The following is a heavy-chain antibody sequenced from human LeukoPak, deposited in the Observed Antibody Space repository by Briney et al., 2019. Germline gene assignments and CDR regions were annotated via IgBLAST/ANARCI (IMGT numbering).Heavy chain of an antibody. V-gene: IGHV4-31*03. CDR3: ARVPRRYYYYYMDV. Sequence: PSETLSLTCTVSGGSISSGVYYWSWIRQHPGKGLEWIGYIYYSGSTYYNPSLRSRVTISVDTSKNQFSLKLSSVTAADTAVYYCARVPRRYYYYYMDVWGKGTTVTVSS. D-gene: IGHD6-25*01. J-gene: IGHJ6*03. CDR1: GGSISSGVYY. CDR2: IYYSGST.